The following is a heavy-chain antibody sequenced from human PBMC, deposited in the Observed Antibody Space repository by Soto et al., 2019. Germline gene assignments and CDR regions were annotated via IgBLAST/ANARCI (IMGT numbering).Heavy chain of an antibody. CDR2: ISGSGGRT. D-gene: IGHD6-19*01. J-gene: IGHJ4*02. V-gene: IGHV3-23*01. CDR3: AKDTQWLPRGNFDY. CDR1: GFTFYSFA. Sequence: PGGSLRLSCAASGFTFYSFAMNWVRQTPGKGLEWVSAISGSGGRTHYTDSVKGRFTISRDDSKNTLYLQMNSLRAEDTAVYFCAKDTQWLPRGNFDYWGQGTLVTVSS.